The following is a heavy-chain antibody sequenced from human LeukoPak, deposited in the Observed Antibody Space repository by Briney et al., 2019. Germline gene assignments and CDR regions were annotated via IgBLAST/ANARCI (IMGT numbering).Heavy chain of an antibody. CDR1: GYTLTELS. D-gene: IGHD3-22*01. V-gene: IGHV1-24*01. CDR3: ARGEYYYDSSGYYYFDY. J-gene: IGHJ4*02. CDR2: FDPEDGET. Sequence: GASVKVSCKVSGYTLTELSMHWVRQAPGKGLGWMGGFDPEDGETIYAQKFQGRVTITADESTSTAYMELSSLRSEDTAVYYCARGEYYYDSSGYYYFDYWGQGTLVTVSS.